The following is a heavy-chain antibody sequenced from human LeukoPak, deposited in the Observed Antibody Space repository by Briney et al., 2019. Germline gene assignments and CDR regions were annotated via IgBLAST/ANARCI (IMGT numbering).Heavy chain of an antibody. Sequence: PGGSLRLSCAASGFTFSRFWMRWVRQTPGKGLEWVANIKQDGSEKYYVDSVKGRFTISRDNGKNSLHLQMNSLRAEDTALYYCASASPAADYWGQGTLVTVSS. D-gene: IGHD2-2*01. CDR1: GFTFSRFW. V-gene: IGHV3-7*01. CDR2: IKQDGSEK. CDR3: ASASPAADY. J-gene: IGHJ4*02.